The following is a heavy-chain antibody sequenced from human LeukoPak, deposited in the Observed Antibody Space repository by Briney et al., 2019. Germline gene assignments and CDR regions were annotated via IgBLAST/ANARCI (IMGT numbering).Heavy chain of an antibody. V-gene: IGHV4-59*12. CDR3: AREDDYVWGSYRPNFDY. D-gene: IGHD3-16*02. CDR1: GGSISSYY. Sequence: SETLSLTCTVSGGSISSYYWSWIRQPPGKGLEWIGYIYYSGSTNYNPSLKSRFTISVDTSKNQFSLKLSSVTAADTAVYYCAREDDYVWGSYRPNFDYWGQGTLVTVSS. CDR2: IYYSGST. J-gene: IGHJ4*02.